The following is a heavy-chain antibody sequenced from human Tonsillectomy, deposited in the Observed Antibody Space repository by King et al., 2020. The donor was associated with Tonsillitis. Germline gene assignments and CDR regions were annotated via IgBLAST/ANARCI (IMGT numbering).Heavy chain of an antibody. CDR2: IKQDGSAN. CDR1: ACTFSSYW. J-gene: IGHJ4*02. D-gene: IGHD1-26*01. V-gene: IGHV3-7*01. Sequence: QLVQSGGGLVQPGGSLRLSCSSSACTFSSYWISWVRQAPGKGLELIANIKQDGSANYYVAPVKGRLTISSDNAKNSLYLQMNSLSAEDTAVYYCARRRGSYSFDYWGQGTLVTVSS. CDR3: ARRRGSYSFDY.